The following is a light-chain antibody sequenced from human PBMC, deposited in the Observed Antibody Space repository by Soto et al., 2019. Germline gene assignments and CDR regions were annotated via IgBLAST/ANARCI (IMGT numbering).Light chain of an antibody. Sequence: EIVFTQFPGTLSLSPGERAPLSFRASRQVGSSYLAWYQQKPGQAPRLLIYDASNGATGIPARFSGSGSGTDFTLTISSLEPEDFAVYYCQQRSNWPLTFGPGTKVDVK. CDR2: DAS. V-gene: IGKV3D-11*01. J-gene: IGKJ3*01. CDR3: QQRSNWPLT. CDR1: RQVGSSY.